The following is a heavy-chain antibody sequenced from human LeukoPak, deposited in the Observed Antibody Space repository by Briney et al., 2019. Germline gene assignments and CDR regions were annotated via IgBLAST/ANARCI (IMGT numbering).Heavy chain of an antibody. J-gene: IGHJ4*02. D-gene: IGHD3-3*01. CDR2: ISAYNGNT. CDR1: GYTFTSYG. CDR3: ARDKGFWSGSVYYFDY. Sequence: ASVKVSCKASGYTFTSYGISWVRQAPGQGLEWMGWISAYNGNTNYAHKLQGRVTMTTDTSTSTAYMELRSLRSGDTAVYYCARDKGFWSGSVYYFDYWGQGTLVTVSS. V-gene: IGHV1-18*01.